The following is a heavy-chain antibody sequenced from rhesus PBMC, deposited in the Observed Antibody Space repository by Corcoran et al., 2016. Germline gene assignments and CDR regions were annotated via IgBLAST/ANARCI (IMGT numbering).Heavy chain of an antibody. CDR2: IYGSSGST. V-gene: IGHV4-76*01. CDR1: GRSISGCSD. D-gene: IGHD4-23*01. J-gene: IGHJ5-2*02. Sequence: QVQLQESGPGLVKPSETLSLTCAVSGRSISGCSDWCWIRQPPRKGLEWIGDIYGSSGSTNYNPSLKNRVTISKDTSKNQFSLKLSSVTAADTAVYYCARYSNDGGSLDVWGRGVLVTVSS. CDR3: ARYSNDGGSLDV.